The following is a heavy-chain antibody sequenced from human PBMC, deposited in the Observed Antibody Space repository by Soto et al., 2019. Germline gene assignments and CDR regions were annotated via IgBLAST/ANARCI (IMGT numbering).Heavy chain of an antibody. Sequence: EVQLVESGGGLVQPGGSLRLSCAASGFTFSEHYMDWVRQAPGKGLEWVGRVKNKANSYTTEYAASVKGRCTISRDDSMNLLFLQMNSLKTDDTALYYCTRVRLGAPTRYFDLWGHGALVTVSS. CDR1: GFTFSEHY. CDR3: TRVRLGAPTRYFDL. CDR2: VKNKANSYTT. D-gene: IGHD2-15*01. V-gene: IGHV3-72*01. J-gene: IGHJ4*01.